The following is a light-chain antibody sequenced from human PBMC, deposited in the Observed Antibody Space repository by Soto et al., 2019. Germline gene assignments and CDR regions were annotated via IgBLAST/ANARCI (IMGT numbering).Light chain of an antibody. Sequence: EIVLTQSPATLSLSPGERATLSCRASQSVGSYLAWYQQKPGQAPRLLIYDASNRATGIPARFSGSGSGTDFTLTISSLEPEDFAVYYCQQRRAFGGGTKV. CDR1: QSVGSY. V-gene: IGKV3-11*01. J-gene: IGKJ4*01. CDR2: DAS. CDR3: QQRRA.